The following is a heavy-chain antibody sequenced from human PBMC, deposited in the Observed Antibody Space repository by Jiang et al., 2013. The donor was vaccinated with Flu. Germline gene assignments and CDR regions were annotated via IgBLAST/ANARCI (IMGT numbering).Heavy chain of an antibody. CDR2: IYYSGST. CDR3: ARSNGIAVAGEVDY. V-gene: IGHV4-59*01. J-gene: IGHJ4*02. D-gene: IGHD6-19*01. CDR1: GGSISSYY. Sequence: LLKPSETLSLTCTVSGGSISSYYWSWIRQPPGKGLEWIGYIYYSGSTNYNPSLKSRVTISVDTSKNQFSLKLSSVTAADTAVYYCARSNGIAVAGEVDYWGQGTLVTVSS.